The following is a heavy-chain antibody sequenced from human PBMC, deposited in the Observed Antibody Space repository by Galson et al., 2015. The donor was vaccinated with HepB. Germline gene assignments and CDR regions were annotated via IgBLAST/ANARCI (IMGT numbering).Heavy chain of an antibody. V-gene: IGHV3-11*01. J-gene: IGHJ4*02. D-gene: IGHD2-15*01. CDR1: GFTFSDYY. CDR2: ISSSGSTI. Sequence: SLRLSCAASGFTFSDYYMSWIRQAPGKGLEWVSYISSSGSTIYYADSVKGRFTISRDNAKNSLYLQMSSLRAEDTAVYYCARDNVVTATYFDYWGQGTLVTVSS. CDR3: ARDNVVTATYFDY.